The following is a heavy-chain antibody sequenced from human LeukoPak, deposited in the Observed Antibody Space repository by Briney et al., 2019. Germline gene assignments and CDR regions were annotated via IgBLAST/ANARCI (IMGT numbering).Heavy chain of an antibody. CDR1: GGSIRSNNHY. D-gene: IGHD5-12*01. V-gene: IGHV4-39*07. Sequence: PSETLSLTCTVSGGSIRSNNHYWGWIRQPPGKGLEWIGNIYFNGNIAYNPSLQSRVTISVDTSKNQFSLRLNSVTSADTAMYYCARVELIVALPTSFDPWGQGTLVTVSS. CDR2: IYFNGNI. CDR3: ARVELIVALPTSFDP. J-gene: IGHJ5*02.